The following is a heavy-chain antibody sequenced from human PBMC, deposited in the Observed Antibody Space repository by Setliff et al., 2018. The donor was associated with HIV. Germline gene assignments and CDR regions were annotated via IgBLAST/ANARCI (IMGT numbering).Heavy chain of an antibody. Sequence: KPSETLSLTCDVSGYSISSGYYWGWIRQPPGKGLEWIGSIYHSGTIFYKPSLKIRLAISVDTSKNHFSLNLTSVTAADTAVYFCSRHRANWGGPWDYWGQGTLVTVSS. V-gene: IGHV4-38-2*01. CDR1: GYSISSGYY. CDR2: IYHSGTI. J-gene: IGHJ4*02. CDR3: SRHRANWGGPWDY. D-gene: IGHD3-16*01.